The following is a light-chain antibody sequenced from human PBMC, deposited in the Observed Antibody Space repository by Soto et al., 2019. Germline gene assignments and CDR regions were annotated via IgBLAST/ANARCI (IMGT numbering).Light chain of an antibody. CDR2: GAS. CDR3: QQYGSSDPEYT. V-gene: IGKV3-20*01. Sequence: EIVLTQSPGTLSLSPGERATLSCRASQSVSSSYLAWYQQKPGQAPRLLIYGASSRATGIPDRCSGSGSGTDFTLTISRLEPEDFAVYYCQQYGSSDPEYTFGQGTKLEIK. J-gene: IGKJ2*01. CDR1: QSVSSSY.